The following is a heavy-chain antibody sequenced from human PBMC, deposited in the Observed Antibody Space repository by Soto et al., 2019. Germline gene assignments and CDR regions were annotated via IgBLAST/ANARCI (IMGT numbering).Heavy chain of an antibody. CDR2: IIPILGIA. V-gene: IGHV1-69*08. Sequence: QVQLVQSGAEVKKPGSSVKVSCKASGGTFSSYTISWVRQAPGQGLEWMGRIIPILGIANYAQKFQGRVTITADKXTXXAYMELSSLRSEDTAVYYCARDYDSSGYYYDTVDYWGQGTLVTVSS. J-gene: IGHJ4*02. D-gene: IGHD3-22*01. CDR1: GGTFSSYT. CDR3: ARDYDSSGYYYDTVDY.